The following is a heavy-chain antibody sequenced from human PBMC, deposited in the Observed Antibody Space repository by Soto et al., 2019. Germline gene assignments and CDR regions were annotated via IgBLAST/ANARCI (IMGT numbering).Heavy chain of an antibody. CDR3: ASGIQLWLRRINNGYSG. CDR2: IIPMFGTA. Sequence: QVQLVQSGAEVKKPESSVKVSCKAPGGTFSTYAISWVRQGAGQGLEWMGGIIPMFGTANYAQRFQDRVTITADESTNTAYMELSSLRSEDTAVYFCASGIQLWLRRINNGYSGWGQGTLVTVSS. D-gene: IGHD5-18*01. J-gene: IGHJ4*02. CDR1: GGTFSTYA. V-gene: IGHV1-69*12.